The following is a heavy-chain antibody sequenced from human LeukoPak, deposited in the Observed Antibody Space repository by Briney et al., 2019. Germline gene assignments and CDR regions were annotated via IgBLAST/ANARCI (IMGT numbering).Heavy chain of an antibody. J-gene: IGHJ4*02. D-gene: IGHD1-14*01. V-gene: IGHV3-7*04. CDR3: ARARIDY. CDR2: IKDDGSEK. Sequence: PGGSLRLSCVGSGFTFSSYWMTWVRQAPGKGVQWVANIKDDGSEKNSVDSVKGRFTISRDNAKNLLYLQMSSLRAEDTAVYYCARARIDYWGQGTLVTVSS. CDR1: GFTFSSYW.